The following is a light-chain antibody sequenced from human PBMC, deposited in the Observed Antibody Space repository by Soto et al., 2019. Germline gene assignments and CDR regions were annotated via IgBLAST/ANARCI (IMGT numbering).Light chain of an antibody. J-gene: IGLJ2*01. Sequence: QSALTQPASVSGSPGQSITISCTGTSSDVGGYNFVSWYQQHPGKAPKLMIYEVSKRTSGVPDRFSGSKSGNTASLTVAGLQAEDEADYYCSSFAGSNTVFGGGTKLTVL. CDR2: EVS. CDR3: SSFAGSNTV. CDR1: SSDVGGYNF. V-gene: IGLV2-8*01.